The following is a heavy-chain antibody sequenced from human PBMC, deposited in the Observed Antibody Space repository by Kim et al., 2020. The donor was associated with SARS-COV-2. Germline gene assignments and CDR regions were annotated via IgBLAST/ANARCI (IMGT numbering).Heavy chain of an antibody. CDR2: T. Sequence: TNYAGSGKGRVTIARDNSKNTLYLQMNSLRAEDTAVYYCAKEGRWLDFDYWGQGTLVTVSS. V-gene: IGHV3-23*01. D-gene: IGHD6-19*01. J-gene: IGHJ4*02. CDR3: AKEGRWLDFDY.